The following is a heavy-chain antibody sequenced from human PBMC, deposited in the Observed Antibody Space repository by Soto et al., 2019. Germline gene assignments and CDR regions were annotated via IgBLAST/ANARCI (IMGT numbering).Heavy chain of an antibody. CDR1: GGTFTSET. Sequence: QVQLVQSGPEVKKSGSSVKVSCKLSGGTFTSETISWVRQAPGQGLEWMGRIIPILGTGNYAQKFQGRDTITEDKSTHTGYVEVRSLTAEDTAVYFCEREAGSYNMGPCPFYYMDVCGNGTTVTVSS. CDR3: EREAGSYNMGPCPFYYMDV. D-gene: IGHD3-10*01. V-gene: IGHV1-69*08. J-gene: IGHJ6*03. CDR2: IIPILGTG.